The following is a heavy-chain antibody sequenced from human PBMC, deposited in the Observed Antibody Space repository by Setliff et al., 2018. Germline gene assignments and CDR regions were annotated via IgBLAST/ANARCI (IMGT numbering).Heavy chain of an antibody. D-gene: IGHD7-27*01. CDR1: GYSFTSYW. J-gene: IGHJ2*01. V-gene: IGHV5-51*01. CDR2: IYPGDSDN. Sequence: GESLKISCKGSGYSFTSYWIGWVRQMPGKGLEWMGIIYPGDSDNRYSPSFQGQVTISADKSISTAYLQWSSLKASDTAVYYCAKGNPLPLTGDYWYFDLGGRGTLVTVS. CDR3: AKGNPLPLTGDYWYFDL.